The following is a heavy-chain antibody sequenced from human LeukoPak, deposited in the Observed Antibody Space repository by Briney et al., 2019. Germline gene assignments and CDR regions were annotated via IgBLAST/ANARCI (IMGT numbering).Heavy chain of an antibody. CDR3: ATLGDTAMVYFAY. D-gene: IGHD5-18*01. J-gene: IGHJ4*02. CDR1: GFTFSSYA. Sequence: GGSLRLSCAASGFTFSSYAMSWVRQAPGKGLEWVSAISGSGDSTYYADSVKGRFTISRDNSKNPLYLQMNSLRAEDTAIYYCATLGDTAMVYFAYWGQGTLVTVSS. V-gene: IGHV3-23*01. CDR2: ISGSGDST.